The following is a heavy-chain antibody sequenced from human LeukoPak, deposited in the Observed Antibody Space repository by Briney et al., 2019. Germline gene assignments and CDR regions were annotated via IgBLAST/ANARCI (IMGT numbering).Heavy chain of an antibody. CDR3: ARVGDYYDRTGFDY. D-gene: IGHD3-22*01. Sequence: PSETLSLTCTVSGGSISSSRDYWAWLRQPPGKGLEWIGSIYYSGSTYYNPSLKSRVTISVDTSKNQFSLKLSSVTAADTAVYYCARVGDYYDRTGFDYWGQGTLVTVSS. CDR2: IYYSGST. CDR1: GGSISSSRDY. V-gene: IGHV4-39*07. J-gene: IGHJ4*02.